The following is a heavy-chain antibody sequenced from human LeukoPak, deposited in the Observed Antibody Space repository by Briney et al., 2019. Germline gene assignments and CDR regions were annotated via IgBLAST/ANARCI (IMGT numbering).Heavy chain of an antibody. CDR2: MNPYNGNT. J-gene: IGHJ6*03. CDR1: GYTFTSYD. V-gene: IGHV1-8*01. Sequence: SLKLDCKASGYTFTSYDINWVRQDTCHAPDWIALMNPYNGNTGYAQKFEGRVIMTRDTSISTAYLELSSLTSEDTAVYYCARAAVNLHPNHYYYMDVWGKGTTVTVSS. CDR3: ARAAVNLHPNHYYYMDV.